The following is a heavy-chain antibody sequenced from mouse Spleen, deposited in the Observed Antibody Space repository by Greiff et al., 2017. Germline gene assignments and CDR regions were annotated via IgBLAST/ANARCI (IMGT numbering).Heavy chain of an antibody. CDR3: ARGYYSSPFDY. J-gene: IGHJ2*01. CDR2: ISYSGST. Sequence: EVQLQESGPGMVKPSQSLSLTCTVTGYSITSGYDWHWIRHFPGNKLEWMGYISYSGSTNYNPSLKSRISITHDTSKNHFFLKLNSVTTEDTATYYCARGYYSSPFDYWGQGTTLTVSS. CDR1: GYSITSGYD. D-gene: IGHD2-5*01. V-gene: IGHV3-1*01.